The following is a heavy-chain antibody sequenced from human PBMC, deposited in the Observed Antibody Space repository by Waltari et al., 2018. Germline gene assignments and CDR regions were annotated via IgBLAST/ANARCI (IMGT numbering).Heavy chain of an antibody. Sequence: QLQLQQSGPGLVKPSESLSLTCAVSGDSMTGRDWWSWVRQPPGKGLGWIGQIHRSGKTHYNPSLESRVTLSIDTSNKQFSLKVPSATAADTAVYYCARDRGRGLYLDSWGQGTLVTVSP. D-gene: IGHD2-15*01. V-gene: IGHV4-4*02. CDR2: IHRSGKT. CDR3: ARDRGRGLYLDS. J-gene: IGHJ4*02. CDR1: GDSMTGRDW.